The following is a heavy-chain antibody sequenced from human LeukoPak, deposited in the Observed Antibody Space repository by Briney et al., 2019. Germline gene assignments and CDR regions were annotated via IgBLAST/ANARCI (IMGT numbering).Heavy chain of an antibody. D-gene: IGHD6-19*01. CDR2: IWYGGSTK. V-gene: IGHV3-33*01. Sequence: GRSLRLSCAASGFTFSNYGMHWVRQAPGKGLEWMALIWYGGSTKFYADSVKGRFTISRDDSKNTVYLQMNSLRAEDTAVYYCARDRLEAVAGDVYLDYWGQGTLVTVSP. CDR3: ARDRLEAVAGDVYLDY. CDR1: GFTFSNYG. J-gene: IGHJ4*02.